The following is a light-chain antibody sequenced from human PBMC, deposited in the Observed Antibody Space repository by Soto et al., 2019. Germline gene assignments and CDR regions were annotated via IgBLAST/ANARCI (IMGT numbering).Light chain of an antibody. J-gene: IGKJ1*01. V-gene: IGKV1-39*01. CDR1: QSITRN. CDR2: GAS. Sequence: IQMTQSPSSLSASVGDRITITCRASQSITRNLNWYQQMSGKAPKLLIYGASNLQSGVPSRFSGSGSGTEFILTISNLQPEDSATYYCQQSYSTLWTFGQGTKVDIK. CDR3: QQSYSTLWT.